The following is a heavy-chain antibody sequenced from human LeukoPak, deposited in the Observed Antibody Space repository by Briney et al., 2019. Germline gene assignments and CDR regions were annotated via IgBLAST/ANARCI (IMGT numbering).Heavy chain of an antibody. CDR3: TGSFRYGDYRY. Sequence: GGSLRLSCAASGFTFSSYAMHWVRQAPGKGLEWVAVISYDGSNKNYADSVKGRFTISRDNAKNSLYLQMNSLRAEDTAVYYCTGSFRYGDYRYWGQGTLVTVSS. CDR1: GFTFSSYA. V-gene: IGHV3-30*04. D-gene: IGHD4-17*01. CDR2: ISYDGSNK. J-gene: IGHJ4*02.